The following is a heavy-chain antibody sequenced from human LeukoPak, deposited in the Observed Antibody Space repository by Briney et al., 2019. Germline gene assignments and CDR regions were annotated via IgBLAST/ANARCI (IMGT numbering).Heavy chain of an antibody. CDR1: GFTFSSYA. V-gene: IGHV3-23*01. J-gene: IGHJ6*02. Sequence: SGGSLRLSCAASGFTFSSYAMSWVRQAPGKGLEWVSAISGSGGSTYYADSVKGRFTISRDNSKNTLYLQMNSLRAEDTAVYYCARVLQQWLVPIVSYYYYYYGMDVWGQGTTVTVSS. CDR2: ISGSGGST. CDR3: ARVLQQWLVPIVSYYYYYYGMDV. D-gene: IGHD6-19*01.